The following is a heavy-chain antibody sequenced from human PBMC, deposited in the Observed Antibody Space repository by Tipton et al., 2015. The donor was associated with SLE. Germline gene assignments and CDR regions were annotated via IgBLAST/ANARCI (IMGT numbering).Heavy chain of an antibody. J-gene: IGHJ3*02. Sequence: SLRLSCAASGFTFSSYGMHWVRQAPGKGLEWVAFIRYDGSNKYYADSVKGRFTISRDNSKNTLYLQMNSLRAEDTAVYYCARGDITMIVVDDAFDIWGQGTLVTVSS. CDR1: GFTFSSYG. CDR3: ARGDITMIVVDDAFDI. D-gene: IGHD3-22*01. CDR2: IRYDGSNK. V-gene: IGHV3-30*02.